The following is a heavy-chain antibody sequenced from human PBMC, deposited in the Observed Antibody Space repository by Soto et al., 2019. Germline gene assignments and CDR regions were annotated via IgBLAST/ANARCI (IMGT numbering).Heavy chain of an antibody. CDR2: IKQDGSEK. CDR3: DRAVYYCADASNVYQPHYYYGMDV. V-gene: IGHV3-7*04. J-gene: IGHJ6*02. CDR1: GFTFSSYW. D-gene: IGHD3-10*01. Sequence: GGSVRLSCAASGFTFSSYWMSWVRQAPGKGLEWVANIKQDGSEKYYVDSVKGRFTISRDNAKNSLYLQMNSLRAEDTAVYYCDRAVYYCADASNVYQPHYYYGMDVWGQGTTVTVSS.